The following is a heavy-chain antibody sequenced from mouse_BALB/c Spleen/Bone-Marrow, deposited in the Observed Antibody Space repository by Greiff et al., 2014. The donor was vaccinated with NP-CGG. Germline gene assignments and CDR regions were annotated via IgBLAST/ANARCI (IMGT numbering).Heavy chain of an antibody. Sequence: QVQLQQPGAELARPGASVKLSCKASGYTFTSYWMQWVKQRPGQALEWIGAIYPGDGDTRYTQKFKGKATLTADKSSSTAYMQLSSLASEDSAVYYCARGDYDYDDWFAYWGQGTLVTVSA. D-gene: IGHD2-4*01. V-gene: IGHV1-87*01. J-gene: IGHJ3*01. CDR3: ARGDYDYDDWFAY. CDR1: GYTFTSYW. CDR2: IYPGDGDT.